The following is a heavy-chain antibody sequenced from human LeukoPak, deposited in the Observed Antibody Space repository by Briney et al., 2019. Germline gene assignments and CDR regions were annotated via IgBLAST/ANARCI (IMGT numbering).Heavy chain of an antibody. Sequence: SETMSLTCTVSAGSISSSSYYWGWIRQPPGKGLEWIGSIYHSGSTNYNPSLKSRVTISVDKSKNQFSLKLSSVTAADTAVYYCARDSGDYGDYGPRHSYYYYGMDVWGKGTTVTVSS. J-gene: IGHJ6*04. V-gene: IGHV4-39*07. D-gene: IGHD4-17*01. CDR2: IYHSGST. CDR3: ARDSGDYGDYGPRHSYYYYGMDV. CDR1: AGSISSSSYY.